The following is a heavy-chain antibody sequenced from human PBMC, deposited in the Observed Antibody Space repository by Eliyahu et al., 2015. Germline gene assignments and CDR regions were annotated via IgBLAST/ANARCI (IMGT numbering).Heavy chain of an antibody. CDR2: ISSSSSTI. CDR1: GFXXSXYS. V-gene: IGHV3-48*01. Sequence: EVQLVESGGGLVQPGGSLXXSCAASGFXXSXYSXNWVRQAXGKGLEWVSYISSSSSTIYYADSVKGRFTISRDNAKNSLYLQMNSLRAEDTAVYYCAREMHDSSGYRTKYYYYYGMDVWGQGTTVTVSS. CDR3: AREMHDSSGYRTKYYYYYGMDV. D-gene: IGHD3-22*01. J-gene: IGHJ6*02.